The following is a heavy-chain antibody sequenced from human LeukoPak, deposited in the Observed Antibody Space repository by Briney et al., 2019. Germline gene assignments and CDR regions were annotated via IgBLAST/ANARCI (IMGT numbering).Heavy chain of an antibody. D-gene: IGHD2-15*01. J-gene: IGHJ1*01. V-gene: IGHV4-61*01. CDR1: GGSISSSSAY. CDR2: IYYSGTT. Sequence: PSETLSLTCTVSGGSISSSSAYWGWIRQPSGKGLEWIGYIYYSGTTNYNPSLKSRVTISVDTSKNQFSLKLSSVTAADTAVYYCAREDYCSGGSCYSGYFQHWGQGTLVTVSS. CDR3: AREDYCSGGSCYSGYFQH.